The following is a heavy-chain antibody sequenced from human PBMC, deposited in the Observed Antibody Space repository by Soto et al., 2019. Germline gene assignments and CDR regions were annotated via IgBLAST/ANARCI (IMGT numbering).Heavy chain of an antibody. CDR3: ARGQDTAMVTGYYYYGMDV. CDR2: IYYSGST. D-gene: IGHD5-18*01. CDR1: GGSISSGDYY. Sequence: SETLSLTCTVSGGSISSGDYYWSWIRQPPGKGLEWIGYIYYSGSTYYNPSLKSRVTISVDTSKNQFSLKLSSVTAADTAVYYCARGQDTAMVTGYYYYGMDVWGQGTTVTVYS. V-gene: IGHV4-30-4*01. J-gene: IGHJ6*02.